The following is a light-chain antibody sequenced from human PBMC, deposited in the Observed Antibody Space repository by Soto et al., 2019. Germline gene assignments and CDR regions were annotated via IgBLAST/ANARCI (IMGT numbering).Light chain of an antibody. V-gene: IGLV2-14*01. CDR1: SSDIGAFNY. Sequence: VLTQLASVSGSPGQSITISCTGSSSDIGAFNYVAWYQQHPGKAPKLIIHGVTNRPSGVSSRFSGSKSDYTASLTISGLQAEDEADYYCSSYTTAFFYVFGTGTKVTVL. CDR3: SSYTTAFFYV. J-gene: IGLJ1*01. CDR2: GVT.